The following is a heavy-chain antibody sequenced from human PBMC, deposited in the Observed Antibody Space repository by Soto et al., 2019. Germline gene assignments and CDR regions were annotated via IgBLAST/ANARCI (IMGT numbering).Heavy chain of an antibody. J-gene: IGHJ6*03. Sequence: EVQLLESGGGLVQPGGSLRLSCAASGFIFTNYAMSWVRQAPGKGLEWVSSISRTGDAHYADSVRGRFTISRDDSKNTLYLQRNSLRAEETAVYNCAKNYFMDVWGKGTTVTVSS. CDR2: ISRTGDA. CDR1: GFIFTNYA. CDR3: AKNYFMDV. V-gene: IGHV3-23*01. D-gene: IGHD3-10*01.